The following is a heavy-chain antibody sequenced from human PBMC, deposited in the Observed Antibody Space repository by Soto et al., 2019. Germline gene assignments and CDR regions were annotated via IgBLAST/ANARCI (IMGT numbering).Heavy chain of an antibody. CDR2: ISSNGVGT. D-gene: IGHD6-6*01. J-gene: IGHJ6*03. Sequence: EVQLAESGGGLAQPGGSLRLSCAASGFTLGGYAMDGVRQAPGKGLEYVSGISSNGVGTYYANSVQGRFTISRDNSKNTVYLQMGSLRPEDMAVYYCARRARPDFYYMDVWGKGTTVTVSS. V-gene: IGHV3-64*01. CDR1: GFTLGGYA. CDR3: ARRARPDFYYMDV.